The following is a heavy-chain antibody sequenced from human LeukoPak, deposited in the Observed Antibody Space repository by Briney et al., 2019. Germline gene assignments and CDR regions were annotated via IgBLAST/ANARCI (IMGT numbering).Heavy chain of an antibody. V-gene: IGHV3-33*01. J-gene: IGHJ5*02. CDR3: ARDPQYCSSTSCYPNNWFDP. D-gene: IGHD2-2*01. CDR1: GFTFSSYG. CDR2: IWHDGSNK. Sequence: GGSLRLSCAASGFTFSSYGMHWVRQAPGKGLEWVAVIWHDGSNKYYADSVKGRFTISRDNSKNTLYLQMNSLRAEDTAVYYCARDPQYCSSTSCYPNNWFDPWGQGTLVTVSS.